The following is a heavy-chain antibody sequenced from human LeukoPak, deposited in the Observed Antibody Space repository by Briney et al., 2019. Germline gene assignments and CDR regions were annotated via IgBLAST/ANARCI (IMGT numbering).Heavy chain of an antibody. D-gene: IGHD3-16*01. CDR1: GGSISSGDYY. CDR2: IYYSGST. V-gene: IGHV4-30-4*01. J-gene: IGHJ3*02. CDR3: ARAGDPNAYDI. Sequence: SETLSLTCTVSGGSISSGDYYWSWIRQPPGKGLEWIGYIYYSGSTYYNPSLKSRVTISVDTSKNQFSLKLSSVTAADTAVYYCARAGDPNAYDIWGQGIMVTVSS.